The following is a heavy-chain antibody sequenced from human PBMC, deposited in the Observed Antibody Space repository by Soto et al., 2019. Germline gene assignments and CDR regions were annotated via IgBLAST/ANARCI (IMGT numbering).Heavy chain of an antibody. CDR3: ARDVGATRFFYYFDY. V-gene: IGHV1-69*13. J-gene: IGHJ4*02. D-gene: IGHD1-26*01. Sequence: SVKVSCKASGGTFSSYAISWVRQAPGQGLEWMGGIIPIFGTANYAQKFQGRVTITADESTSTAYMELSSLRSEDTAVYYCARDVGATRFFYYFDYWGQGTLVTVSS. CDR1: GGTFSSYA. CDR2: IIPIFGTA.